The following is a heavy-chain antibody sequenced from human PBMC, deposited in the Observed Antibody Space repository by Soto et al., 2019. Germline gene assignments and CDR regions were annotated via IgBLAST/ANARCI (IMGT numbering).Heavy chain of an antibody. V-gene: IGHV3-72*01. CDR3: AREGSSSGPDYEY. D-gene: IGHD3-22*01. CDR1: GFTFSDYY. Sequence: GGSLRLSCVDNGFTFSDYYLKWVRQAPGKGLEWVGRTRNKANSYTTDYAAFVKGRFTISRDDSKNLIYLQMNSLKTEDTAVYYCAREGSSSGPDYEYWGQGT. CDR2: TRNKANSYTT. J-gene: IGHJ4*02.